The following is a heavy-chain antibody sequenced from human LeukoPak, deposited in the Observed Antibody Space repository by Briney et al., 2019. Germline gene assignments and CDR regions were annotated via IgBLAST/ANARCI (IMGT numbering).Heavy chain of an antibody. CDR2: ISGDGSST. CDR1: GFTFSSYW. V-gene: IGHV3-74*01. J-gene: IGHJ4*02. CDR3: ARELPFDY. Sequence: PGVSLRLFCAASGFTFSSYWLHWVRQAPGKGLVWVSRISGDGSSTTYAESVKGRFTISRDNAKNTLYLQMNSLRAEDTAVYYCARELPFDYWGQGTLVTVSS.